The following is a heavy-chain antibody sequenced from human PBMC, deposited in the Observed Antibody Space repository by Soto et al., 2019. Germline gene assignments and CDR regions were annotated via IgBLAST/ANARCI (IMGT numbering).Heavy chain of an antibody. V-gene: IGHV4-31*03. CDR3: ARTGDGVVPAAMIWFDP. D-gene: IGHD2-2*01. CDR2: IYYSGST. Sequence: QVQLQESGPGLVKPSQTLSLTCTVSGGSISSGGYYWSWIRQHPGKGLEWIGYIYYSGSTYYNPYLKSRVTISVDTSKNQFSLKLSSVTAADTAVYYCARTGDGVVPAAMIWFDPWGQGTLVTVSS. J-gene: IGHJ5*02. CDR1: GGSISSGGYY.